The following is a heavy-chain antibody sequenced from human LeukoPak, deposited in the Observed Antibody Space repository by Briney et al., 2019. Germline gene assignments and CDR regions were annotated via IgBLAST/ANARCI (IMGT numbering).Heavy chain of an antibody. J-gene: IGHJ4*02. CDR2: IYYSGST. CDR1: GGSISNSSYY. CDR3: ARDHRSSTSCYDY. D-gene: IGHD2-2*01. V-gene: IGHV4-39*07. Sequence: SETLSLTCTVSGGSISNSSYYWGWIRQPPGKGLEWIGSIYYSGSTYYNPSLKSRVTISVDTSKNQFSLKLSSVTAADTAMYYCARDHRSSTSCYDYWGQGTLVTVSS.